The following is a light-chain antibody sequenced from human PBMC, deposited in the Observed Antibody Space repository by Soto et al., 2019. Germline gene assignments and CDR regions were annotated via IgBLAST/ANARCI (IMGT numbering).Light chain of an antibody. V-gene: IGKV1-17*01. Sequence: IQLTQSPSSLYASVGDRVTITCRASQAIRTALGWYQQKPGKVTKLLIYAASILQSGVPSRFSGSGSGTDFTLTISSLQPEDFATYYCLQHNSYPLTFGGGTKVDIK. J-gene: IGKJ4*01. CDR1: QAIRTA. CDR2: AAS. CDR3: LQHNSYPLT.